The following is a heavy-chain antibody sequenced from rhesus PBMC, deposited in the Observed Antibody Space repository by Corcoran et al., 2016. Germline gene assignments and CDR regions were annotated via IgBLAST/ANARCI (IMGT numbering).Heavy chain of an antibody. CDR3: ARDGRDTTTAAIFDY. CDR1: GGSISSSNW. V-gene: IGHV4S19*01. Sequence: QVQLQESGPGLVKPSETLSLTCAVSGGSISSSNWWSWIRLPPGKGLEGIGYIRGSSEGTYNNPALKSRVTISKDTSKNQCSLKLSSVTAADTAVYYCARDGRDTTTAAIFDYWGQGVLVTVSS. D-gene: IGHD5-12*01. J-gene: IGHJ4*01. CDR2: IRGSSEGT.